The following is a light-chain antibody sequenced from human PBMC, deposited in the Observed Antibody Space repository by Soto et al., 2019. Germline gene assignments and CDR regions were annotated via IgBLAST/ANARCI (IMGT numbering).Light chain of an antibody. CDR2: DVS. CDR1: SSDVGVYNY. CDR3: AAWDDSLNGPV. V-gene: IGLV2-11*01. Sequence: QSALTQPRSVSGSPGQSVTISCTGTSSDVGVYNYVSWYQQYPGKAPKIMIYDVSKRPSGVPDRFSGSKSDNTASLTISGLQAEDEADYYCAAWDDSLNGPVFGGGTKLTVL. J-gene: IGLJ2*01.